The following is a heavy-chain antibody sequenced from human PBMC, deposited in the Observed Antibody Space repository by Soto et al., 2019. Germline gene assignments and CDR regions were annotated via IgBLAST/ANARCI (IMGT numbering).Heavy chain of an antibody. CDR1: GYTFTSYG. CDR3: ARSGQNWNYILDY. D-gene: IGHD1-7*01. V-gene: IGHV1-18*01. CDR2: ISAYSGNT. Sequence: GASVKASCKASGYTFTSYGISWVRQAPGQGLDWMGWISAYSGNTNYAQDLQDRVTMTTDTSTNTAYMELRSLRSDDTAVYYCARSGQNWNYILDYWGQGTLVTVSS. J-gene: IGHJ4*02.